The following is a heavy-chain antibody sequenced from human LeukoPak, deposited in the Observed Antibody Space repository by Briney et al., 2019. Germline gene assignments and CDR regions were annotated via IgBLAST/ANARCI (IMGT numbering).Heavy chain of an antibody. V-gene: IGHV1-24*01. CDR3: ACPGSWQSYYYYYMDV. CDR1: GYTLTELS. J-gene: IGHJ6*03. D-gene: IGHD1-26*01. Sequence: ASVKVSCKVSGYTLTELSMHWVRQAPGKGLEWMGCFDPEDGETIYAQKFQGRVTMSVGTSTGTAYMELSSLRSEDTAVYYCACPGSWQSYYYYYMDVWGKGTTVTVSS. CDR2: FDPEDGET.